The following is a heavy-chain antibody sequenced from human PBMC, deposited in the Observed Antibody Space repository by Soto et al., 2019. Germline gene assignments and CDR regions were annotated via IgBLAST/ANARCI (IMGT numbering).Heavy chain of an antibody. CDR1: GDSVTSGLYY. D-gene: IGHD3-16*02. J-gene: IGHJ5*02. Sequence: SETLSLTCSVSGDSVTSGLYYWSWIRQPPGKGLEWIGYIYHSGTTKYNPSLKSPVTISVDASKNQCSLKMNLVTAAATDMYYCATVSFYQDARGYAVACDDPCRQGTLVTL. CDR3: ATVSFYQDARGYAVACDDP. V-gene: IGHV4-61*01. CDR2: IYHSGTT.